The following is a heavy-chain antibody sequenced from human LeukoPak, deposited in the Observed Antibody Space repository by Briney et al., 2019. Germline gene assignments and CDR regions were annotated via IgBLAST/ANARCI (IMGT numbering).Heavy chain of an antibody. CDR1: GFTFSSYA. D-gene: IGHD2-2*01. V-gene: IGHV3-33*08. Sequence: PGGSLRLSCAASGFTFSSYAMHWVRQAPGKGLEWVAVIWHDASKKYYADSVKGRFTISRDNSKNTLFLQLNSLRAEDTAVYYCARDPASAWAAWGQGTLVTVSS. CDR2: IWHDASKK. CDR3: ARDPASAWAA. J-gene: IGHJ4*02.